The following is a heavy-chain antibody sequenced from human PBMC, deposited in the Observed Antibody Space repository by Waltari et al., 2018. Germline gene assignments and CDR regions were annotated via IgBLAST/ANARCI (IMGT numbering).Heavy chain of an antibody. CDR1: GGSISSGSYY. V-gene: IGHV4-61*02. J-gene: IGHJ3*02. CDR2: IYTSGST. CDR3: ARAATVVSRWAFDI. D-gene: IGHD4-17*01. Sequence: QVQLQESGPGLVKPSQTLSLTCTVSGGSISSGSYYWSWIRQPAGKGLEWIGRIYTSGSTNSNPSLKRRVTISVDTSKNQFSLKLSSVTAADTAVYYCARAATVVSRWAFDIWGQGTMVTVSS.